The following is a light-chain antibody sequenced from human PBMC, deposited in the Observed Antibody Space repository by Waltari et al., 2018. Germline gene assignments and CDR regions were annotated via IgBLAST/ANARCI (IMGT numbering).Light chain of an antibody. Sequence: QSALTQPAAGSGSPGQSVTISCTGASRAIGGYEFVSWYQQHPGNAPKLVISDVSKRPSGVSDRFSGSKSGDTASLTISGLQFEDEADYFCCSYAGNYVWVFGGGTRLTVL. J-gene: IGLJ3*02. CDR3: CSYAGNYVWV. CDR1: SRAIGGYEF. CDR2: DVS. V-gene: IGLV2-23*02.